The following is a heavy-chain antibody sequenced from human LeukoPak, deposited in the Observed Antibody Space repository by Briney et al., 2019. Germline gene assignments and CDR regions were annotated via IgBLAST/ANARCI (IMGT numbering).Heavy chain of an antibody. Sequence: ASVKVSCKASGYTFTGYYMHWVRQAPGQGLEWMGWINPNSGGTNYAQKFQGRVTMTRDTSISTAYMELSRLRSDDTAVYYCARGMVNSSGWPPGSDWGQGTLVTVSS. CDR3: ARGMVNSSGWPPGSD. J-gene: IGHJ4*02. CDR2: INPNSGGT. CDR1: GYTFTGYY. D-gene: IGHD6-19*01. V-gene: IGHV1-2*02.